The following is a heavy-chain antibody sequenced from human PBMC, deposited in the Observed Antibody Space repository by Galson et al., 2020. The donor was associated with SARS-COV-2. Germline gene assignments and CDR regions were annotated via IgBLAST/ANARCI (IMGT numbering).Heavy chain of an antibody. J-gene: IGHJ4*02. CDR1: GFTFSSYA. D-gene: IGHD1-26*01. Sequence: TGGSLRLSCAASGFTFSSYAMHWVRQAPGKGLEWVAVISYDGSNKYYADSVKGRFTISRDNSKNTLYLQMNSLRAEDTAVYYCARGGNSGSYLDYWGQGTLVTVSS. V-gene: IGHV3-30-3*01. CDR3: ARGGNSGSYLDY. CDR2: ISYDGSNK.